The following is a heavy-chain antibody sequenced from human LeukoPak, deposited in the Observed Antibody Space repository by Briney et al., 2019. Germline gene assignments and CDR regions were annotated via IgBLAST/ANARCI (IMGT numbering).Heavy chain of an antibody. CDR3: ARGTSSGYSRWFDP. CDR2: IYYSGST. V-gene: IGHV4-61*01. J-gene: IGHJ5*02. D-gene: IGHD3-22*01. CDR1: GGSVSSGSYY. Sequence: SETLSLTCTVSGGSVSSGSYYWSWIRQPPGKGLEWIGYIYYSGSTNYNPSLKSRVTISVDTSKNQFSLKLSSVTAADMAVYYCARGTSSGYSRWFDPWGQGTLVTVSS.